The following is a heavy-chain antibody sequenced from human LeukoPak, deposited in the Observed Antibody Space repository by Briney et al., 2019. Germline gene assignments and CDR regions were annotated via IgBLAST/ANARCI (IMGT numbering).Heavy chain of an antibody. D-gene: IGHD5-18*01. V-gene: IGHV3-7*01. J-gene: IGHJ4*02. CDR1: GFTFSSYW. Sequence: GGSLRLSCAASGFTFSSYWMSWVRQAPGKGLEWVANIKQDGSEKYYVDSVKGRFTISRDNAKNSLYLQMNSLRAEDTAVYYCAKDRPIQLWSYWGQGTLVTVSS. CDR3: AKDRPIQLWSY. CDR2: IKQDGSEK.